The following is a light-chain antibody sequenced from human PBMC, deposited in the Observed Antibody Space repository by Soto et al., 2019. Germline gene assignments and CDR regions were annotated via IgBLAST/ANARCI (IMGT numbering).Light chain of an antibody. CDR2: EVS. V-gene: IGLV2-14*01. Sequence: QSVQTQPASVAGSPGHSITISCTGTGSDVGGYDYVSWYQQHPGKAPKLLIYEVSNRPSGISNRFSASKSGITASLTISGFQSEEEADYFCSSYTGTSTIVFGTGTKVTVL. CDR1: GSDVGGYDY. J-gene: IGLJ1*01. CDR3: SSYTGTSTIV.